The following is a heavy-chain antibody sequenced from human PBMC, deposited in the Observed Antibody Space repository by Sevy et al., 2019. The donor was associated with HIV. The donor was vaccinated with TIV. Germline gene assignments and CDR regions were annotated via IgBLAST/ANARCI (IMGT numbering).Heavy chain of an antibody. Sequence: GGSLRLSCAASGFTFRSHWMTWVRQAPGKGLEWVANINRDGSEKSYVDSVKGRFTISRDDAKTSLFLQMNSLRVEDTAMYYCASDDSWGQGTLVTVSS. CDR3: ASDDS. J-gene: IGHJ4*02. CDR2: INRDGSEK. V-gene: IGHV3-7*01. CDR1: GFTFRSHW.